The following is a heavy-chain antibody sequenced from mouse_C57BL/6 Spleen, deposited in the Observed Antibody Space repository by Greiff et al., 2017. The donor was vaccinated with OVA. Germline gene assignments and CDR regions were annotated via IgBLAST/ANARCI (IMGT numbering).Heavy chain of an antibody. Sequence: EVKLEESGGGLVQPGGSLSLSCAASGFTFTDYYMSWVRQPPGKALEWLGFIRNKANGYTTEYSASVKGRFTISRDNSQSILYLQMNALRAEDSATYYCARYIAPVFDYWGQGTTLTVSS. CDR1: GFTFTDYY. V-gene: IGHV7-3*01. CDR3: ARYIAPVFDY. CDR2: IRNKANGYTT. J-gene: IGHJ2*01.